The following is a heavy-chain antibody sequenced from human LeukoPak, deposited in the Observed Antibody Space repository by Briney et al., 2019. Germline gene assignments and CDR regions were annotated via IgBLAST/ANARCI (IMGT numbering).Heavy chain of an antibody. CDR2: ISGSGGST. V-gene: IGHV3-23*01. Sequence: PGGSLRLSCAASGFTFSSYAMSWVRQAPGKGLEWVSAISGSGGSTYYADSVKGRFTISRDNSKNTLYLQMNSLRAEDTAVYYCASHLALYYYDSSGYYYPPFDYWGQGTLVTVSS. CDR3: ASHLALYYYDSSGYYYPPFDY. J-gene: IGHJ4*02. D-gene: IGHD3-22*01. CDR1: GFTFSSYA.